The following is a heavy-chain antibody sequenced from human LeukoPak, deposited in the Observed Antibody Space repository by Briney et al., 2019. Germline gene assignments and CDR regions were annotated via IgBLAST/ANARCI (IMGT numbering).Heavy chain of an antibody. CDR3: ANSERRNWNYYYDY. Sequence: PGGSLRLSCAASGFTFSSYAMTWIRQAPGKGLEWVSTISGGGSTYYADSVKGRFTISGDNSKNTLYLKVNSLRADDTAVYYCANSERRNWNYYYDYWGQGTLVTVSS. CDR2: ISGGGST. CDR1: GFTFSSYA. D-gene: IGHD1-7*01. J-gene: IGHJ4*02. V-gene: IGHV3-23*01.